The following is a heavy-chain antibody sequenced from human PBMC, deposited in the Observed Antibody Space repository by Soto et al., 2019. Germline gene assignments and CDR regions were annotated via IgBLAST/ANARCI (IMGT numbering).Heavy chain of an antibody. CDR3: VRCGSGGSCYTSPLSY. CDR1: GYIFTSYQ. V-gene: IGHV1-46*01. CDR2: IKPSDGTT. D-gene: IGHD2-21*01. Sequence: QVQVVQSGTEVKKPGASVKVSCKASGYIFTSYQMHWVRQAPGQGLDWMGIIKPSDGTTTYAQKFQGRVTMTSDTSTRTIYMELSSLTSEDTAVYFCVRCGSGGSCYTSPLSYWGQGTLVTVSS. J-gene: IGHJ4*02.